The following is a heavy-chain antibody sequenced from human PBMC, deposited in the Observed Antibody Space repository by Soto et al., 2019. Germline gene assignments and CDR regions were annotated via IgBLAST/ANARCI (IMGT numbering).Heavy chain of an antibody. D-gene: IGHD3-22*01. V-gene: IGHV4-30-4*01. CDR1: GGSISSGDYY. J-gene: IGHJ6*02. Sequence: QVQLQESGPGLVKPSQTLSLTCTVSGGSISSGDYYWSWIRQPPGKGLEWIGYIYYSGSTYYNPSRKSRVTISVDTSKNQFSLKLSSVTAADTAVYYCARECDTRMCHRDSSGYSLGYYYYGMDVWGQGTTVTVSS. CDR3: ARECDTRMCHRDSSGYSLGYYYYGMDV. CDR2: IYYSGST.